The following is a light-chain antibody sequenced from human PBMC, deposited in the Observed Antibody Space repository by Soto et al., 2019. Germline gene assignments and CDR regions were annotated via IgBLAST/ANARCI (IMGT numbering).Light chain of an antibody. CDR3: QQYSNYKGAYT. CDR2: GAS. J-gene: IGKJ2*01. Sequence: DIQMTQSPSTLSASVGDRVTITCRASQSISIWLAWYQQKPGKAPKLLIYGASSLKSGVPSRFSGSGSGTEFTLTISSLQPDDFATYYCQQYSNYKGAYTFGQGTKLEIK. V-gene: IGKV1-5*03. CDR1: QSISIW.